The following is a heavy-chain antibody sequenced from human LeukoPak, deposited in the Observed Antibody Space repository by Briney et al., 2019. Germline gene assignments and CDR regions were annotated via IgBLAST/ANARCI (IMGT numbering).Heavy chain of an antibody. CDR2: ISGSGGST. V-gene: IGHV3-23*01. D-gene: IGHD2-21*02. CDR1: GFTFDDYA. J-gene: IGHJ4*02. Sequence: GGSLRLSCAASGFTFDDYAMHWVRQAPGKGLEWVSAISGSGGSTYYADSVKGRFTISRDNSKNTLYLQMNSLRAEDTAVYYCAKDSPAGLAYCGGDCYSDYWGQGTLVTVSS. CDR3: AKDSPAGLAYCGGDCYSDY.